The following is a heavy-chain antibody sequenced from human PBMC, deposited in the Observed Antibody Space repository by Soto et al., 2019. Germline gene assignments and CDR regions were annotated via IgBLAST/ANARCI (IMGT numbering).Heavy chain of an antibody. CDR3: ARSPNYYYYGFDV. J-gene: IGHJ6*02. CDR2: IYYSGST. CDR1: GGSVSSGDYF. Sequence: SETLSLTCTVSGGSVSSGDYFWSWLRQSPGKRLEWIAYIYYSGSTNYNPSLKSRATISVDTSKSQVSLTLTSMTAANAALYYCARSPNYYYYGFDVWGQGTAVTVSS. D-gene: IGHD3-10*01. V-gene: IGHV4-61*08.